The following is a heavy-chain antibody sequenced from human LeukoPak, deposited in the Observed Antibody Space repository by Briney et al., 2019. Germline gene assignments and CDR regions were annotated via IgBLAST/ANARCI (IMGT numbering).Heavy chain of an antibody. V-gene: IGHV4-59*01. Sequence: SETLSLTCAVYGGSFSGYYWSWIRQPPGKGLEWIGYIYYSGSTNYNPSLKSRVTISVDASKNQFSLKLSSVTAADTAVYYCARTKLGYSYGYSDYWGQGTLVTVSS. D-gene: IGHD5-18*01. CDR1: GGSFSGYY. CDR3: ARTKLGYSYGYSDY. J-gene: IGHJ4*02. CDR2: IYYSGST.